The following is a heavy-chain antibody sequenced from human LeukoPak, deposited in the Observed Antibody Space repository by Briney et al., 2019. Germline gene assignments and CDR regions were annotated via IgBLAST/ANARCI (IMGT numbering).Heavy chain of an antibody. Sequence: PGGSLRLSCAASGFTFSSYAMSWVRQAPGKGLEWVSSISGGGTKTYYADSVKGRFTISRDNSKNSLYLRMNSLRVEDTAVYYCAKHRESSSDWFDPWGQGTLVTVSS. CDR2: ISGGGTKT. D-gene: IGHD3-10*01. CDR3: AKHRESSSDWFDP. V-gene: IGHV3-23*01. J-gene: IGHJ5*02. CDR1: GFTFSSYA.